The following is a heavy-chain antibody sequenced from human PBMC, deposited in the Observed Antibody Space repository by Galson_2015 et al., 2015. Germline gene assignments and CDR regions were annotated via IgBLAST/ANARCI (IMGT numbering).Heavy chain of an antibody. CDR1: GGTFNTFT. V-gene: IGHV1-69*13. Sequence: SVKVSCKASGGTFNTFTINWVREAPGRGLEWMGGIIPISGTPNYAQNFQDRVTITADESTSTAYMELSSLRSEDTALYFCARGRFTIFHKENWFDPWGQGTLVIVSS. CDR2: IIPISGTP. J-gene: IGHJ5*02. D-gene: IGHD3-16*01. CDR3: ARGRFTIFHKENWFDP.